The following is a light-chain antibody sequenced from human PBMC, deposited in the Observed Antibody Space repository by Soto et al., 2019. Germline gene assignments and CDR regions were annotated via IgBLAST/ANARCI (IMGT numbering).Light chain of an antibody. CDR1: QGVSSY. V-gene: IGKV3-11*01. CDR2: DAS. J-gene: IGKJ5*01. Sequence: EVVLTQSPATLSLSPGERATLSCRASQGVSSYLAWYQQKPGQAPRLLIYDASTRATGIPPRFSGSGSGTAFTLTISSLEHADFAVYYCQQRSNWPPITVGQGTRLEIK. CDR3: QQRSNWPPIT.